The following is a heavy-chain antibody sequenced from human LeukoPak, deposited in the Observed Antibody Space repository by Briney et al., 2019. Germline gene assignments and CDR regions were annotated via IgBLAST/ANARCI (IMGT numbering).Heavy chain of an antibody. D-gene: IGHD6-13*01. CDR3: VRVVTTGSGWYHFDN. Sequence: TGGSLRLSWAASGFTITDHHMDWVRQAPGKGVDGVARNKRNKPNRCTTKYDASVKGRFTISRDDSKNSLYLQLNSLKTEDTAVYYCVRVVTTGSGWYHFDNWGQGTLVTVSS. J-gene: IGHJ4*02. V-gene: IGHV3-72*01. CDR1: GFTITDHH. CDR2: NKRNKPNRCTT.